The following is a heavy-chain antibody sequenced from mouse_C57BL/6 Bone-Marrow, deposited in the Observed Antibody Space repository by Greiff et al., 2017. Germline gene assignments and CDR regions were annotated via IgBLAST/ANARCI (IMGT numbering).Heavy chain of an antibody. CDR2: ISDGGSYT. Sequence: EVHLVESGGGLVKPGGSLKLSCAASGFTFSSYAMSWVRQTPEKRLEWVATISDGGSYTYYPDNVKGRFTISRDNAKNNLYLQMSHLKSEDTAMYYCAREDDGSWFAYWGQGTLVTVSA. CDR1: GFTFSSYA. V-gene: IGHV5-4*01. CDR3: AREDDGSWFAY. J-gene: IGHJ3*01. D-gene: IGHD2-3*01.